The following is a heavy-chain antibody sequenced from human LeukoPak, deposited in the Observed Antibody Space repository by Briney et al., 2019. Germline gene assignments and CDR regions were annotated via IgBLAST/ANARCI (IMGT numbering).Heavy chain of an antibody. CDR1: GDIFRRYG. CDR2: VRPYNGDP. D-gene: IGHD1-1*01. J-gene: IGHJ6*02. V-gene: IGHV1-18*04. CDR3: ARPYSANWHPHPYRLDV. Sequence: AAVKVTCLGSGDIFRRYGVTWPRQPPGQGPEWMGFVRPYNGDPEYAQKFQGRVTMSTDTSTDTSYMELRSLGSDDTAVYYCARPYSANWHPHPYRLDVWGQGTTVIVSS.